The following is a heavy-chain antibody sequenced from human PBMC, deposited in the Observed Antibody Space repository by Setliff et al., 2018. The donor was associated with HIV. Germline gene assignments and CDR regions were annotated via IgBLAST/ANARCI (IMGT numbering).Heavy chain of an antibody. Sequence: SETLSLTCTVSGGSISSYYWSWIRQPPGKGLEWIGHMYISGSTTYNPSLTSRVTLSVDTSRNQFSLNLSSVTAADTAVYYCARRRSGPQGWLLSNWFDAWGQGTLVTVSS. V-gene: IGHV4-4*08. CDR2: MYISGST. CDR3: ARRRSGPQGWLLSNWFDA. D-gene: IGHD3-3*01. J-gene: IGHJ5*02. CDR1: GGSISSYY.